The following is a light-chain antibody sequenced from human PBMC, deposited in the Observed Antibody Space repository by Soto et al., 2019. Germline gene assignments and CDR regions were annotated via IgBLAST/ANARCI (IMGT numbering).Light chain of an antibody. J-gene: IGLJ1*01. CDR1: SSDVGGYNY. V-gene: IGLV2-14*01. CDR2: DVS. Sequence: QSVLTQPASVSGSPGQSITISCTGTSSDVGGYNYVSWYQQHPGNAPKLMIYDVSNRPSGVSNRFSGSKSGNTASLTISGLQAEDEADYYCSSYTSSSTPLVFGTGTKVTVL. CDR3: SSYTSSSTPLV.